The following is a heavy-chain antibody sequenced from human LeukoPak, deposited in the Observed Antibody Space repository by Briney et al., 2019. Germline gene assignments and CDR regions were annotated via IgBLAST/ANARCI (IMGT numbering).Heavy chain of an antibody. V-gene: IGHV3-21*01. CDR1: RFTFSSYS. CDR3: ARIYCGTIWSDGRQFVDV. Sequence: GGSLRLSCAASRFTFSSYSMNWVRQAPGKGLEWVSSISSSSSYIYYADSVKGRFTISRDNAKNSLYLQMNSLRAEDTAVYYCARIYCGTIWSDGRQFVDVWGKGTTVTVSS. J-gene: IGHJ6*04. D-gene: IGHD2-21*01. CDR2: ISSSSSYI.